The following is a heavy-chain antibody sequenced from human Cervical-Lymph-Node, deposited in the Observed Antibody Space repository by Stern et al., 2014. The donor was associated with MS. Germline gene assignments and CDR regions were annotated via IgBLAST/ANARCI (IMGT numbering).Heavy chain of an antibody. CDR1: GFTVSRYY. V-gene: IGHV3-53*01. CDR2: ITNVEST. Sequence: EVQLVESGGGVIQPGGSLRLSCTASGFTVSRYYITWVRQAPGKGLEWVSLITNVESTFYSDSVKRRFTISRDDSKNTVYLHMTSLRAEDTAMYYCARDTASPERSDWWGQGTLVTVSS. D-gene: IGHD1-1*01. CDR3: ARDTASPERSDW. J-gene: IGHJ4*02.